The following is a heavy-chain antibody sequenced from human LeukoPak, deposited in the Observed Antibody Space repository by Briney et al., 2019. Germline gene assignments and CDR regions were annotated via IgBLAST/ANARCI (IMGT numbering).Heavy chain of an antibody. CDR2: ISSSSSYI. V-gene: IGHV3-21*01. CDR1: GFTFSSYS. Sequence: PGGSLRLSCAASGFTFSSYSMNWVRQAPGKGLEWVSSISSSSSYIYYADSVKGRFTISRDNAKNSLYLQMNSLRAEGTAVYYCARDLPDDILTGYYSGLGYWGQGTLVTVSS. CDR3: ARDLPDDILTGYYSGLGY. D-gene: IGHD3-9*01. J-gene: IGHJ4*02.